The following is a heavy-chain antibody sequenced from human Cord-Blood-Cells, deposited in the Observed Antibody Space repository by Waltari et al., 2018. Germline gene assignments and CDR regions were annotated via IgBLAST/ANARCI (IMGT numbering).Heavy chain of an antibody. CDR2: INHSGST. J-gene: IGHJ4*02. Sequence: QVQLQQWGAGLLKPSETLSLTSAAYGGYFSGYYWSWIRQPPGKGLEWIGEINHSGSTNYNPSLKSRVTISVDTSKNQFSLKLSSVTAADTVVYYCARVYSSSWYFDYWGQGTLVTVSS. CDR3: ARVYSSSWYFDY. V-gene: IGHV4-34*01. D-gene: IGHD6-13*01. CDR1: GGYFSGYY.